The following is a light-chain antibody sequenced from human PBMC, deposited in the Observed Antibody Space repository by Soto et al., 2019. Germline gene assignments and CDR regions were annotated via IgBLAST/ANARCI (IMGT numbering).Light chain of an antibody. V-gene: IGKV1-5*03. CDR2: KAS. Sequence: DIQMTQSPSTLSASIGDRVTITCRTSQSVDSWLAWYQQKPGKAPKLLIYKASSLQTGVPSRFSGSGSGTVFTLTISSLQPDDFATYYCQHYNSRMFGQGTKVEIK. CDR1: QSVDSW. J-gene: IGKJ1*01. CDR3: QHYNSRM.